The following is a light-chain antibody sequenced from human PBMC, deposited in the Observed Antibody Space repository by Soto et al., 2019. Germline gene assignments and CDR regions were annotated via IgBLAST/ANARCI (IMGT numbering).Light chain of an antibody. J-gene: IGKJ4*01. CDR3: MQALQTPRT. CDR2: LGS. V-gene: IGKV2-28*01. Sequence: DIVMTQSPLSLPVTPGEPASISCRSSQSLLHSNGYNYLDWYLQKPGQSPQLLIYLGSNRASGVPDRFSGRGSGTDVTLKISRVEAEDVGVYYCMQALQTPRTFGGGTKVEIK. CDR1: QSLLHSNGYNY.